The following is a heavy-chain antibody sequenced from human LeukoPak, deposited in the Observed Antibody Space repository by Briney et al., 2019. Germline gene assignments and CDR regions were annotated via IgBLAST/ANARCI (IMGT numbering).Heavy chain of an antibody. J-gene: IGHJ1*01. Sequence: WMSWGXQXPGKGLDGVSSIQGDVPMIHYAASVRPRFTISRDIAENSLYLQMTSLRVEDTAVYFCARLSSGVTIFADWGQGALVTVSS. V-gene: IGHV3-7*01. CDR3: ARLSSGVTIFAD. D-gene: IGHD5-18*01. CDR1: W. CDR2: IQGDVPMI.